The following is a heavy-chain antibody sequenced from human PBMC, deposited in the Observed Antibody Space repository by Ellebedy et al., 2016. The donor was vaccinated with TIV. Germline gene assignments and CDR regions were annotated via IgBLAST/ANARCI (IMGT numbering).Heavy chain of an antibody. CDR3: TSTADGHTTACCKYYFDY. J-gene: IGHJ4*02. CDR2: IWDDGSDK. CDR1: GFTFSSYG. Sequence: GESLKISCAASGFTFSSYGMHWVRQAPGKGLEWVAVIWDDGSDKKYADSVKGRLTISRDDSKKTMYLQMSSLRDEDTAIYYSTSTADGHTTACCKYYFDYWGPGTLVPVSS. V-gene: IGHV3-33*01. D-gene: IGHD2/OR15-2a*01.